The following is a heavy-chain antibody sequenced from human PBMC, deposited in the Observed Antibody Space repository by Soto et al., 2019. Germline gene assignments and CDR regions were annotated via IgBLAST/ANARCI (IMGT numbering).Heavy chain of an antibody. Sequence: SETLSLTCTVSGGSISSGGYYWSWIRQHPGKGLEWIGYIYYSGSTYYNPSLKSRVTISVDTSKNQFSLKLSSVTAADTAVYYCAVDSSGYYYGWGQGTLVTVSS. J-gene: IGHJ4*02. CDR3: AVDSSGYYYG. CDR1: GGSISSGGYY. CDR2: IYYSGST. D-gene: IGHD3-22*01. V-gene: IGHV4-31*03.